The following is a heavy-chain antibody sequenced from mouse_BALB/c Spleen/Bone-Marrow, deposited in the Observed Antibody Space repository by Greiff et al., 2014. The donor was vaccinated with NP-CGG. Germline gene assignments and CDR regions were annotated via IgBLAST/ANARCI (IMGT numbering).Heavy chain of an antibody. CDR3: ARPLYDGYYVAY. D-gene: IGHD2-3*01. J-gene: IGHJ3*01. V-gene: IGHV5-12*02. CDR1: GFTFSDYY. Sequence: EVKLVESGGGLVQPGGSLKLSCATSGFTFSDYYMYWVRQTPEKRLEWVAYISNGGGSTYYPDTVKGRFTISRDNAKNTLYLQTSRLKSEDTAMYYCARPLYDGYYVAYWGQGTLVTVSA. CDR2: ISNGGGST.